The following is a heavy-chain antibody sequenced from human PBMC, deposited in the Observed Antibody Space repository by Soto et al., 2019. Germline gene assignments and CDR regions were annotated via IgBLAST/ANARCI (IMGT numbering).Heavy chain of an antibody. CDR2: ISNNVGAT. CDR1: GFTFTTYA. CDR3: ARRSYGAFDI. J-gene: IGHJ3*02. Sequence: EVQLLESGGALVQPGGSLRLSCAASGFTFTTYAMNWVRQAPGKGLEWVSLISNNVGATFYADSVKGRFTISRDTSRNTLSLQMNSLRAEDTAMYYFARRSYGAFDIWGPGTMVTVSS. V-gene: IGHV3-23*01. D-gene: IGHD3-16*02.